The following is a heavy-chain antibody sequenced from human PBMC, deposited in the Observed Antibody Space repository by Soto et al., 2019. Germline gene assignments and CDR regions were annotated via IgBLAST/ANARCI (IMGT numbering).Heavy chain of an antibody. CDR3: AGALGGRFGDGFDP. CDR1: GGTFSSYA. Sequence: QVQLVQSGAEVKKPGSSVKVSCKASGGTFSSYAISWVRQAPGQGLEWMGGIIPIFGTANYAQKFQGRVTITADESTSTAYMGLSSLSSEDRAVYYCAGALGGRFGDGFDPWGQGTLVTVSS. D-gene: IGHD3-10*01. J-gene: IGHJ5*02. V-gene: IGHV1-69*01. CDR2: IIPIFGTA.